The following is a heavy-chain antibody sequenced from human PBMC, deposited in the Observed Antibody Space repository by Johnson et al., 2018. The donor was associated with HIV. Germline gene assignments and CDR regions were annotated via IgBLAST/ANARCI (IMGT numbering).Heavy chain of an antibody. CDR3: AKDLSSQLLWFIRDGFDV. Sequence: VQLVESGGGLVQPGGSLRLSCAASGFTVNSNAMNWVRQAPGKGLEWVAFIRYDGSNKYYADSVKGRFTISRDNSKNTLYLQMNSLRAEDTAVYYCAKDLSSQLLWFIRDGFDVWGQGTMVTVSS. D-gene: IGHD3-10*01. V-gene: IGHV3-30*02. CDR2: IRYDGSNK. J-gene: IGHJ3*01. CDR1: GFTVNSNA.